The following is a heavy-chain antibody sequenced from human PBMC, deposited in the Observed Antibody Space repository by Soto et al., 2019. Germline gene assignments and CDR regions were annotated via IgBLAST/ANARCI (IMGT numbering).Heavy chain of an antibody. V-gene: IGHV4-31*03. Sequence: SETLSLTCTVSGGSISSGGYYWSWIRQHPGKGLEWIGYIYYSGSTYYNPSLKSRVTISVDTSKNQFSLKLSSVTAADTAVYYCARAENDYSKKVQLGFDPWGQGTLVTVSS. CDR1: GGSISSGGYY. CDR3: ARAENDYSKKVQLGFDP. J-gene: IGHJ5*02. CDR2: IYYSGST. D-gene: IGHD4-4*01.